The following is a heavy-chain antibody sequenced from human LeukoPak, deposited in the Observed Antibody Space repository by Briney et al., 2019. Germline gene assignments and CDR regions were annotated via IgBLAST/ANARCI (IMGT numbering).Heavy chain of an antibody. D-gene: IGHD3-10*01. J-gene: IGHJ5*02. CDR2: IYTSGTT. V-gene: IGHV4-61*02. CDR3: ARADALSRRWFDP. Sequence: SETLSLTCTVSGGSISSGSYFWSWIRQPARKGLEWIGRIYTSGTTDYKPSLKSRVTMSVDTSKNQFSLKLSFVTAADTAVYYCARADALSRRWFDPWGQGTLVTVSS. CDR1: GGSISSGSYF.